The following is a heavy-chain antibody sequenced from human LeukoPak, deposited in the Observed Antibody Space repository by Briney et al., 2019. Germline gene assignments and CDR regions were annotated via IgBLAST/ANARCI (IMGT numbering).Heavy chain of an antibody. V-gene: IGHV3-49*04. D-gene: IGHD3-22*01. Sequence: GGSLRLSCTASGFTFGDYAMSWVRQAPGKGPEWVGFIRSKAYGGTTEYAASVKGRFTISRDDSKSIAYLQMNSLKTGDTAVYYCTRSLIGIDAFDIWGQGTMVTVSS. CDR3: TRSLIGIDAFDI. CDR2: IRSKAYGGTT. CDR1: GFTFGDYA. J-gene: IGHJ3*02.